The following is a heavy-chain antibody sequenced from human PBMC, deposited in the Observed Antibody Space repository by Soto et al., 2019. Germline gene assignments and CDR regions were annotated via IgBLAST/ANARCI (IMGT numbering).Heavy chain of an antibody. Sequence: QVQLVQSGAEVKKPGSSVKVSCKASGGTFSSYAISWVRQAPGQGLEWMGGIIPIFGTANYAQKFQGRVTITADESTSTAYMELSSLRSEDTAVYYCARGLAPYSSSWYPEGYYYYGMDVWGQGTTVTVSS. J-gene: IGHJ6*02. D-gene: IGHD6-13*01. CDR1: GGTFSSYA. V-gene: IGHV1-69*01. CDR3: ARGLAPYSSSWYPEGYYYYGMDV. CDR2: IIPIFGTA.